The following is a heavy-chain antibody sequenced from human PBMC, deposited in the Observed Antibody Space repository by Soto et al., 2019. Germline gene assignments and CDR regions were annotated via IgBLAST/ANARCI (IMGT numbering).Heavy chain of an antibody. V-gene: IGHV3-30*09. J-gene: IGHJ4*02. D-gene: IGHD6-19*01. CDR2: ISYDGSNK. CDR3: ARTTAVAGTPEFDY. CDR1: GFTFSSFS. Sequence: QVQLVESGGGVVQPGRSLRLSCEASGFTFSSFSLHWVRQAPGKGLEWLALISYDGSNKYNADSVKGRFAISRDNSKNTLYLQLNSLRPEDTAVYYCARTTAVAGTPEFDYWGQGTLVTVSS.